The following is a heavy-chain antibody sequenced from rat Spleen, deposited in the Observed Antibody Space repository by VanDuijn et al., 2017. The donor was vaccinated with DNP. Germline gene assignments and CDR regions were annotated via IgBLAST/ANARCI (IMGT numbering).Heavy chain of an antibody. CDR3: ARDTATVVTNYAMDA. Sequence: EVKLVESGGGLVQPGRSLKLSCAASGFNFNDYWMAWVRQAPGKGLEWIGEINKVSSTINYTPSLKDKFTISRDNAQSTLYLQMSKLGSEDTAIYYCARDTATVVTNYAMDAWGQGTSVTVSS. D-gene: IGHD1-1*01. CDR2: INKVSSTI. J-gene: IGHJ4*01. V-gene: IGHV4-2*01. CDR1: GFNFNDYW.